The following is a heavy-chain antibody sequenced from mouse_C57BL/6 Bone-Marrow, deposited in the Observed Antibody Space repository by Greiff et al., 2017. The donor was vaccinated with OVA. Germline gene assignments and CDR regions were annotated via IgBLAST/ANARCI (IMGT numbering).Heavy chain of an antibody. CDR1: GYTFTSYW. Sequence: QVQLQQPGAELVRPGSSVKLSCKASGYTFTSYWMHWVKQRPIQGLEWIGNIDPSDSETHYNQKFKDKATLTVDKSSSTAYMQLSSLTSEDSAVYYCARNEFRGNITRDYWGQGTSVTVSS. V-gene: IGHV1-52*01. D-gene: IGHD1-2*01. CDR3: ARNEFRGNITRDY. CDR2: IDPSDSET. J-gene: IGHJ4*01.